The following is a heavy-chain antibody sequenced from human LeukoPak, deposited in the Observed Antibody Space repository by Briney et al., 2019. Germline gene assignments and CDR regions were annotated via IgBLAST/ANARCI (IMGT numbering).Heavy chain of an antibody. CDR3: ATYTSRVYALDAFDI. Sequence: GRSLRLSCAASGFTFSSYGMHWVRQAPGKGLEWVAVIWYDGSNKYYADSVKGRFTISRDNSKNTLYLQMNSLRAEDTAVYCCATYTSRVYALDAFDIWGQGTMVTVSS. CDR1: GFTFSSYG. D-gene: IGHD2-8*01. CDR2: IWYDGSNK. V-gene: IGHV3-33*01. J-gene: IGHJ3*02.